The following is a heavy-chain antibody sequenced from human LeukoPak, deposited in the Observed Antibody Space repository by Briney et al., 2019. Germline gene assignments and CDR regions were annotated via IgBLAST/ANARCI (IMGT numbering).Heavy chain of an antibody. Sequence: PSETLSLTCTVSGGSISSYYWSWIRQPAGKGLKWIGRIYTSGSTNYNPSLKSRVTISVDKSKSQFSLKLSSVTAADTAVYYCARGLGNYGYWGQGTLVTVSS. D-gene: IGHD5-12*01. J-gene: IGHJ4*02. V-gene: IGHV4-4*07. CDR1: GGSISSYY. CDR2: IYTSGST. CDR3: ARGLGNYGY.